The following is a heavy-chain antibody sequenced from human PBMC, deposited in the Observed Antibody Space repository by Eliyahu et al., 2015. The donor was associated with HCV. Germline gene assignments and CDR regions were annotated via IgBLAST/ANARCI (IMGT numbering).Heavy chain of an antibody. J-gene: IGHJ2*01. CDR2: IYYXGST. D-gene: IGHD4-23*01. CDR1: XGXISSYY. V-gene: IGHV4-59*01. Sequence: QVQLQESGPGLVKPSETLSLTXTVSXGXISSYYWSWIRQPPGKGLEWIGYIYYXGSTNYNPSLKSRVTISVDTSKNQFSLKLSSVTAADTAVYYCARDLSEVTAGPNWYFDLWGRGTLVTVSS. CDR3: ARDLSEVTAGPNWYFDL.